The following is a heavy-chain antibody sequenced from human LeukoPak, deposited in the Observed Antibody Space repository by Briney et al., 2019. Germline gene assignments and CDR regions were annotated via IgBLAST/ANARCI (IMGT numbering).Heavy chain of an antibody. CDR3: ARIRGSGSYYGYFDY. J-gene: IGHJ4*02. CDR1: GFSLTTSGMS. CDR2: IDWDDDK. V-gene: IGHV2-70*11. D-gene: IGHD1-26*01. Sequence: SGPTLVNPTQTLTLTCTFSGFSLTTSGMSVSCIRQSPGKALEWLARIDWDDDKYYSTSLKTRLTISKDTSKNQVVLTMTNMDTVDTATYYCARIRGSGSYYGYFDYWGQGTLVTVSS.